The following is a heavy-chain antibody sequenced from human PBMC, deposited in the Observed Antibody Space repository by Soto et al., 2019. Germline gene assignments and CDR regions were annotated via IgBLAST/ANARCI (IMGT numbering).Heavy chain of an antibody. V-gene: IGHV3-9*01. D-gene: IGHD6-13*01. J-gene: IGHJ1*01. CDR2: INWNSGSI. CDR1: GFTFEDYA. Sequence: GGSLRLSCAASGFTFEDYAMHWVRQVPGKGLEWVSGINWNSGSIGYGDSVKGRFAISGDNAKNSLHLQMNSLSAEDTAFYYCVKDESINWYSGHFRHWGQGTLVTVSS. CDR3: VKDESINWYSGHFRH.